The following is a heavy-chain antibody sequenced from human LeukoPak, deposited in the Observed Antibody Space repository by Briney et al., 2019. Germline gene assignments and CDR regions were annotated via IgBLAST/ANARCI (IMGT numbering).Heavy chain of an antibody. J-gene: IGHJ4*02. CDR2: ISSSGCGI. D-gene: IGHD5-18*01. CDR3: AKVRRYSYGPFDY. Sequence: PGGPLRLXCAASGFIFSSYAMSWLREAPGKGLEWVSAISSSGCGIYCALSEKRRLTISRDNSKHTLYLQMNSQSREDAPVYHCAKVRRYSYGPFDYWSQGTLVTAPS. V-gene: IGHV3-23*01. CDR1: GFIFSSYA.